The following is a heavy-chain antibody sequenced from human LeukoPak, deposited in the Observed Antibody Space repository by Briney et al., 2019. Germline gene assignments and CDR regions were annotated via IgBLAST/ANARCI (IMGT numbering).Heavy chain of an antibody. V-gene: IGHV1-69*13. CDR1: GGTFSSYA. J-gene: IGHJ2*01. D-gene: IGHD2-2*01. Sequence: GASVKVSCKASGGTFSSYAISWVRQAPGQGLEWMGGIIPIFGTANYAQKFQGRVTITADESTSTAYMELSSLRSEDTAVYYCARGDLVPAPTKRYFDLWGRGTLVTVSS. CDR2: IIPIFGTA. CDR3: ARGDLVPAPTKRYFDL.